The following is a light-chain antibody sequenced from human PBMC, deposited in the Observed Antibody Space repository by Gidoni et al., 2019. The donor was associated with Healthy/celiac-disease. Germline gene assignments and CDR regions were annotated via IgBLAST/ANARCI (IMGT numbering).Light chain of an antibody. CDR1: SSDVGRYNL. Sequence: QSALTQPASVSGSHGQSIPISCTGTSSDVGRYNLVSWYQQHPGKAPTLMIYEVSKRPSWVSNRFSGSKSGNTASLTISGLQAEDEADSSCCSYAGSSTWVFGGGTKLTVL. V-gene: IGLV2-23*02. CDR2: EVS. J-gene: IGLJ3*02. CDR3: CSYAGSSTWV.